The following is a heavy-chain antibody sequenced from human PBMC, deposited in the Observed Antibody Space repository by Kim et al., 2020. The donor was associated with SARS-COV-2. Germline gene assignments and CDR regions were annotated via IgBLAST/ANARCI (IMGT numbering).Heavy chain of an antibody. CDR3: ATDHGGNSLLFDL. D-gene: IGHD2-21*02. CDR2: IYNSGST. Sequence: SETLSLTCTVSGGSISSYYWSWIRQPPGKGLEWIGYIYNSGSTNYNPSLKSRVTISVDTSKNQFSLKLSSVTAADTAVYYCATDHGGNSLLFDLWGRGTLVTVSS. V-gene: IGHV4-59*13. J-gene: IGHJ2*01. CDR1: GGSISSYY.